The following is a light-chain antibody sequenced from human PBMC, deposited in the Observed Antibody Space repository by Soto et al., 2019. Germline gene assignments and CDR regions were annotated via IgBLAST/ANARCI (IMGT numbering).Light chain of an antibody. Sequence: EIVMTHSPATLSVSPGERATLSCRASQSVRDNLAWYQQKPGQPPRLLIYGASTRATGIPARFSGSGSGTEFTLTINSLQSEDFALYFCQQSNNWPYTFGQGTKLEIK. CDR1: QSVRDN. CDR2: GAS. CDR3: QQSNNWPYT. V-gene: IGKV3-15*01. J-gene: IGKJ2*01.